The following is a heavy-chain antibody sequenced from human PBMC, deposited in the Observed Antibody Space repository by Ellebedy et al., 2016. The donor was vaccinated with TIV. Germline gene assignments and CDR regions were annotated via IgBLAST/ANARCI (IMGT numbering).Heavy chain of an antibody. D-gene: IGHD5-18*01. CDR2: IYYSGST. Sequence: MPSETLSLTCTVSGGSISSSSYYWGWIRQPPGKGLEWIGSIYYSGSTYYNPSLKSRVTISVDTSKSQFSLKLSSVTAADTAVYYYARIPRKGYSYGHSFDYWGQGTLVTVSS. CDR1: GGSISSSSYY. CDR3: ARIPRKGYSYGHSFDY. J-gene: IGHJ4*02. V-gene: IGHV4-39*01.